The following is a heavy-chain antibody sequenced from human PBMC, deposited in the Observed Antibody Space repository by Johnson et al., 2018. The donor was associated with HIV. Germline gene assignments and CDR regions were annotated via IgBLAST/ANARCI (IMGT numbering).Heavy chain of an antibody. CDR3: AKVHIPARWSAAFDI. D-gene: IGHD6-6*01. J-gene: IGHJ3*02. CDR2: IDTTGDT. CDR1: GFTFSAYE. Sequence: VQLVESGGGSLQPGGSLRLSCAASGFTFSAYEMHWVRQSPGKGLEWVSSIDTTGDTYYPDSMKGRFTISRENAKNTLYLQMSSLRTEDTAVYYCAKVHIPARWSAAFDIWGQGTMVTVSS. V-gene: IGHV3-13*01.